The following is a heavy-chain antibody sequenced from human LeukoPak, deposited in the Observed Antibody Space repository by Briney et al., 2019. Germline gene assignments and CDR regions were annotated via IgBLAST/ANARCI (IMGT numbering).Heavy chain of an antibody. V-gene: IGHV4-59*01. CDR3: ARDSPAGYSSGWYVD. CDR1: GGSISSYY. D-gene: IGHD6-19*01. Sequence: PSETLSLTCTVSGGSISSYYWSWIRQPPGKGLEWIGYIYYSGSTNYNPSLKSRVTISVDTSKNQFSLKLSSVTAADTAVYYCARDSPAGYSSGWYVDWGQGTLVTVSS. CDR2: IYYSGST. J-gene: IGHJ4*02.